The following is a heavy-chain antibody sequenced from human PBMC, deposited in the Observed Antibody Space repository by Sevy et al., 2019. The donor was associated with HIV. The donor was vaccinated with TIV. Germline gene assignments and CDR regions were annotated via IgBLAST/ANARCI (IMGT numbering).Heavy chain of an antibody. D-gene: IGHD2-15*01. J-gene: IGHJ4*02. CDR1: GGSISSGDYY. CDR2: IYHSVST. CDR3: ARDTGRTYLLIDY. V-gene: IGHV4-30-4*01. Sequence: SETLSLTCTVSGGSISSGDYYWNWLRQAPGKGPEWIGYIYHSVSTLYNPSLKSRAAVSIDTSKNQFSLKLSSVTAADTAVYYCARDTGRTYLLIDYWGPGTLVTVSS.